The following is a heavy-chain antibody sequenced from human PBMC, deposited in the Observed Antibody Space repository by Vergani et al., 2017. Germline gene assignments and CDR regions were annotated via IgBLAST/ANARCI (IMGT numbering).Heavy chain of an antibody. CDR3: ARDVPVFCSGGRCYPGNDQYYAMEV. CDR2: ISAYNGNT. V-gene: IGHV1-18*01. D-gene: IGHD2-15*01. CDR1: GYTFTSYG. J-gene: IGHJ6*02. Sequence: QVQLVQSGAEVKKPGASVKVSCKASGYTFTSYGISWVRQAPGQGLEWMGWISAYNGNTKYAQKFQGRVTMTTDTSTSTAYMELRSLRSDDTAVYYCARDVPVFCSGGRCYPGNDQYYAMEVWGQGTTVTVSS.